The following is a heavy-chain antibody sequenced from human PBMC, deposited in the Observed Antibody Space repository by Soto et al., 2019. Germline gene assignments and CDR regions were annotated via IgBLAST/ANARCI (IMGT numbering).Heavy chain of an antibody. D-gene: IGHD3-16*01. V-gene: IGHV3-23*01. CDR3: AKAGSSGGIWFDP. CDR1: GFTFSSYA. J-gene: IGHJ5*02. Sequence: GGSLRLSCAASGFTFSSYAMSWVRQAPGKGLEWVSAISGSGGSTYYADSVKGRFTISRDNSKNTLYLQMNSLRAEDAAVDYCAKAGSSGGIWFDPWGQGTLVTVSS. CDR2: ISGSGGST.